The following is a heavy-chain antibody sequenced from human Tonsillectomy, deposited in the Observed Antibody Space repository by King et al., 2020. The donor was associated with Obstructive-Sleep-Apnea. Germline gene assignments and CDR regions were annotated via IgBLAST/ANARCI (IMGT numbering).Heavy chain of an antibody. J-gene: IGHJ4*02. D-gene: IGHD1-1*01. CDR2: INPNSGGT. CDR3: AANRQLERRGRERGYFDY. CDR1: GYTFTGYY. V-gene: IGHV1-2*02. Sequence: QLVQSGAEVKKPGASVKVSCKASGYTFTGYYMHWVRQAPGQGLEWMGWINPNSGGTNYAQKFQGRVTMTRDTSISTAYMELSRLRSDDTAVYYCAANRQLERRGRERGYFDYWGQGTLVTVSS.